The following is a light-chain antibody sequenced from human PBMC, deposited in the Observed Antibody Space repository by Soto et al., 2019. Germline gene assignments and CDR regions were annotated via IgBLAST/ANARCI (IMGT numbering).Light chain of an antibody. CDR3: QQSYSTPRT. CDR2: AAS. Sequence: DIQMTPSPSSLSSSVGDRVTITCRASQSISTYLNWDQQKVGKAPTLLIYAASSLQRGVPSRFSGSGSGTDFTLTISSLQPEDFATYYCQQSYSTPRTFGQGTKLEIK. J-gene: IGKJ2*02. CDR1: QSISTY. V-gene: IGKV1-39*01.